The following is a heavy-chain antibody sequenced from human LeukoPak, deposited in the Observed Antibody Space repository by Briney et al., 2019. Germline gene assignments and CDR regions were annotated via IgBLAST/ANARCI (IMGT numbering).Heavy chain of an antibody. D-gene: IGHD3-10*01. Sequence: ASVKVSFTASGYTFTVYYMHWVRQAPGQGLEGMGWINPNSGGTNYAQKFQGRVTMTRDTSISTAYMELSRLRSDDTAVYYCARGLPTTMVRGYYYYMDVWGKGTTVTVSS. CDR2: INPNSGGT. V-gene: IGHV1-2*02. CDR3: ARGLPTTMVRGYYYYMDV. J-gene: IGHJ6*03. CDR1: GYTFTVYY.